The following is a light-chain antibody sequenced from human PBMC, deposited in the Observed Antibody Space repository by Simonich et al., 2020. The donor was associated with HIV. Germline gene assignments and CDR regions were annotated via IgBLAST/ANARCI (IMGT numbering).Light chain of an antibody. V-gene: IGKV3-15*01. CDR1: QSVSIN. J-gene: IGKJ2*01. CDR2: GAS. CDR3: QQYNNWPMYT. Sequence: EIVMTQSPATLSVSPGERATLSCRASQSVSINLAWYRHKPGQAPRLLISGASTRATGIPARFSGSGSGTDFTLTISSLQSEDFAVYYCQQYNNWPMYTFGQGTKLEIK.